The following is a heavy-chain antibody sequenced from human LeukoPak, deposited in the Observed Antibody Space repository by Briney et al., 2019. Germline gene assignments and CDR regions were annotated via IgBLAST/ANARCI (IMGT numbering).Heavy chain of an antibody. CDR1: GGTFSSYA. J-gene: IGHJ4*02. Sequence: ASVKVSCKASGGTFSSYAISWVRQAPGQGLEWMGRIIPILGIANYAQKFQGRDTITADKSTSTAYMELSSLRSEDTAVYYCARELDCSSTSCYTHWHFDYWGQGTLVTVSS. CDR2: IIPILGIA. CDR3: ARELDCSSTSCYTHWHFDY. V-gene: IGHV1-69*04. D-gene: IGHD2-2*02.